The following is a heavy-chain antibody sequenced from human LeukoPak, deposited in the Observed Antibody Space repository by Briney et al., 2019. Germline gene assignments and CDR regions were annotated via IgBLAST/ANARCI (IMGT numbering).Heavy chain of an antibody. CDR2: ISSSSSTI. Sequence: GGSLRLSCAASGFTFSSYSMNWVRQAPGKGLEWVSYISSSSSTIYYADSVKGRFTISRDSAKNSLYLQMNSLRAEDTAVYYCARDLGDSSGYSDYWGQGTLVTVSS. V-gene: IGHV3-48*04. CDR1: GFTFSSYS. D-gene: IGHD3-22*01. CDR3: ARDLGDSSGYSDY. J-gene: IGHJ4*02.